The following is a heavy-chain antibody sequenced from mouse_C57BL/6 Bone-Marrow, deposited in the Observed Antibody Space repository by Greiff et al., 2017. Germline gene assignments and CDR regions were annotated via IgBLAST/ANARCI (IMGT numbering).Heavy chain of an antibody. J-gene: IGHJ3*01. Sequence: LVESGTVLARPGASVKMSCKTSGYTFTSYWMHWVKQRPGQGLEWIGAIYPGNSDTSYNQKFKGKAKLTAVTSASTAYMELSSLTNEDSAVYYCTCYDYDVGAWFAYWGQGTLVTVSA. CDR1: GYTFTSYW. CDR2: IYPGNSDT. CDR3: TCYDYDVGAWFAY. D-gene: IGHD2-4*01. V-gene: IGHV1-5*01.